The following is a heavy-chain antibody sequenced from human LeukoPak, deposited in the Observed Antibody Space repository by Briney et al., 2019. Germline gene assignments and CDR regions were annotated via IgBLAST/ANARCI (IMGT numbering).Heavy chain of an antibody. CDR3: AKDLYSSGWYLVPGDY. CDR1: GFTFSSYG. CDR2: ISYDGSNK. D-gene: IGHD6-19*01. Sequence: GGSLRLSCAVSGFTFSSYGMHWVRQAPGKGLEWVAVISYDGSNKNYADSVKGRFTISRDNSKNTLYLQMNSLRAEDAAVYYCAKDLYSSGWYLVPGDYWGQGTLVTVSS. J-gene: IGHJ4*02. V-gene: IGHV3-30*18.